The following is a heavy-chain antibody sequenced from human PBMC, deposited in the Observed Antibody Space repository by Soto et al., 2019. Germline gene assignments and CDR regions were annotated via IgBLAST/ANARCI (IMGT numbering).Heavy chain of an antibody. D-gene: IGHD6-6*01. Sequence: QVQLVQSGGEVKKPGASVKVSCKAFGYTFTSYYMHWVRQAPGQGLEWMGIINPSGGSTSYAQKFQGRGTMTRDTSTSTVYIELSSLRSEHTAVYYCARGEYSNSPLHLDYWAQGTLVSVSS. J-gene: IGHJ4*02. CDR3: ARGEYSNSPLHLDY. V-gene: IGHV1-46*01. CDR1: GYTFTSYY. CDR2: INPSGGST.